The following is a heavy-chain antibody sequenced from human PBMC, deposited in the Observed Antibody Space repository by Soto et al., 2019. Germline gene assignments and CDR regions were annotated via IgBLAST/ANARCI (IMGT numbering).Heavy chain of an antibody. J-gene: IGHJ6*03. V-gene: IGHV4-39*01. Sequence: SETLSLTSPFPGGSFSRSSYYGAWFGQPQGKGLEWIGSIYYSGSTYHNPSLKSRVTISVDTSKNQFSLKLSSVTAADTAVYYCARHFKLWFGEYYYYYMDVWGKGTTVTVSS. CDR3: ARHFKLWFGEYYYYYMDV. CDR1: GGSFSRSSYY. CDR2: IYYSGST. D-gene: IGHD3-10*01.